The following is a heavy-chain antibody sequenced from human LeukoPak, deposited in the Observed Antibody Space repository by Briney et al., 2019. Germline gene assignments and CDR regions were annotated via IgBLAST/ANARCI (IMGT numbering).Heavy chain of an antibody. CDR3: ANIGSSTFGSTGF. J-gene: IGHJ4*02. V-gene: IGHV3-23*01. CDR1: GFTFSTYG. Sequence: PGGSLLLSSVASGFTFSTYGMIWVRRAPGKGPEWVSLVSNSGDTTNYADSVKGRFTISRDDSKNTLYLQMDSLRAEDTAAYYCANIGSSTFGSTGFWGQGTLVTVSS. D-gene: IGHD3-16*01. CDR2: VSNSGDTT.